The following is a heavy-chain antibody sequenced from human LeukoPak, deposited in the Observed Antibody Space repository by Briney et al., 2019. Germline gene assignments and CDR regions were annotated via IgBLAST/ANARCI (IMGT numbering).Heavy chain of an antibody. CDR1: GYTFTSYA. J-gene: IGHJ6*03. Sequence: ASVKVSCKASGYTFTSYAISWVRQAPGQGLEWMGGIIPIFGTANYAQKFQGRVTITTDESTSTAYMELSSLRSEDTAVYYCARGPKGIAALIYYYYYMDVWGKGTTVTVSS. CDR2: IIPIFGTA. CDR3: ARGPKGIAALIYYYYYMDV. D-gene: IGHD6-13*01. V-gene: IGHV1-69*05.